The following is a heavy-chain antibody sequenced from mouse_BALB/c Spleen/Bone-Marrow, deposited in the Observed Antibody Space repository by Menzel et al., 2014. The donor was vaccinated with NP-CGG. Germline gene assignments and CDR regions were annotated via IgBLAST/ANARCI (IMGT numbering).Heavy chain of an antibody. D-gene: IGHD1-1*01. CDR1: EFSLTSYG. V-gene: IGHV2-9*02. CDR3: ARGGSSRAWFAY. CDR2: IWAGGST. J-gene: IGHJ3*01. Sequence: QVQLQHSGPGLVTPSQSLSITCTVSEFSLTSYGVHWVRQPPGKGLEWLGVIWAGGSTNYNSALMSRLSISKDYSKSQVFLKMNSLQTDDTAMYYCARGGSSRAWFAYWGQGTLVTVSA.